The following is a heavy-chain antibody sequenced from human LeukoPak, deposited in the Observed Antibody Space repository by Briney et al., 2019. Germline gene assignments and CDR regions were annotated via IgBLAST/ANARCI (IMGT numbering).Heavy chain of an antibody. CDR1: GFTFSSYA. CDR3: AKDRGYYDSSGYPI. D-gene: IGHD3-22*01. J-gene: IGHJ3*02. Sequence: GRSLRLSCAASGFTFSSYAMHWVRQAPGKGLEWVAVISYDGSNKYYADSVKGRFTISRDNSKNTLYLQMNSLRAEDTAVYYCAKDRGYYDSSGYPIWGQGTMVTVSS. V-gene: IGHV3-30*04. CDR2: ISYDGSNK.